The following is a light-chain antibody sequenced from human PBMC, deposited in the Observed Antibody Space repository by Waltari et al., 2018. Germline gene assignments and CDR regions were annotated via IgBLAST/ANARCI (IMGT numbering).Light chain of an antibody. CDR2: DVA. Sequence: QSALTQPASMSGSPGQSITLSCPGTSRDVDGFNFVSWYQQYPGKAPKLIIYDVANRPSGVSHRFSGSRSGNTASLTISGLQAEDEADYYCSSYTSVNTRFGGGTKLTVL. CDR1: SRDVDGFNF. J-gene: IGLJ2*01. V-gene: IGLV2-14*03. CDR3: SSYTSVNTR.